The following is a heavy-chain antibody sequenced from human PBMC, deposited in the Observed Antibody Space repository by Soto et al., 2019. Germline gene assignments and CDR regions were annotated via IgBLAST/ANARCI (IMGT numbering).Heavy chain of an antibody. V-gene: IGHV1-69*13. Sequence: GASVKVSCKASGGTFSSYAISWVRQAPGQGLEWMGGIIPIFGTANYAQKFQGRDTITADESTSTAYMELSSLRSEDTAVYYCANDFWSGPGNWFDPWGQGTLVTVSS. CDR1: GGTFSSYA. CDR2: IIPIFGTA. D-gene: IGHD3-3*01. J-gene: IGHJ5*02. CDR3: ANDFWSGPGNWFDP.